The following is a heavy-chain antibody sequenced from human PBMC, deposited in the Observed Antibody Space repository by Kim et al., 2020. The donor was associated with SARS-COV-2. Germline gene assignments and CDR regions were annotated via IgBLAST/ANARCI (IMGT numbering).Heavy chain of an antibody. Sequence: TYNAESVKGRFTISRDNAKKSLYLQMSFLRAEDTAVYYCAKGSDTWSSFDYWGQGTLVIVSS. CDR3: AKGSDTWSSFDY. CDR2: T. D-gene: IGHD2-15*01. J-gene: IGHJ4*02. V-gene: IGHV3-11*04.